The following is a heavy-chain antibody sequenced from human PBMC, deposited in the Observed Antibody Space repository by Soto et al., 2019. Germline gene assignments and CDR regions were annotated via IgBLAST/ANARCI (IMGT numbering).Heavy chain of an antibody. CDR2: IYYSGST. Sequence: SETLSLTCTVSGGSISSGGYYWSWILQHPGKGLEWIGYIYYSGSTYYNPSLKSRVTISVDTSKNQFSLKLSSVTAADTAVYYCARLVPAPHYYLAYPAQGTLVPVSS. J-gene: IGHJ4*02. V-gene: IGHV4-31*03. CDR3: ARLVPAPHYYLAY. CDR1: GGSISSGGYY.